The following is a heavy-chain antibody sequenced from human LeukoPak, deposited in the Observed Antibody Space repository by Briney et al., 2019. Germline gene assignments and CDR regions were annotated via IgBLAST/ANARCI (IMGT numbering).Heavy chain of an antibody. CDR1: GYTLTELS. CDR3: ATDRFYYDSSGFSDY. D-gene: IGHD3-22*01. CDR2: FDPEDGET. V-gene: IGHV1-24*01. J-gene: IGHJ4*02. Sequence: ASVKVSCTVSGYTLTELSMHWVRQAPGKGLEWMGGFDPEDGETIYAQEFQGRVTMTEDTSTDTAYMELSSLRSEDTAVYYCATDRFYYDSSGFSDYWGQGTLVTVSS.